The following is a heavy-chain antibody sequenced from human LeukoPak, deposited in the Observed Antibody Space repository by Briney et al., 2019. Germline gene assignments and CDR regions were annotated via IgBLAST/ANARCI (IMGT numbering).Heavy chain of an antibody. V-gene: IGHV4-34*01. CDR3: ARVDPNRYYFDY. CDR2: INHSGST. CDR1: GGSFSGYY. D-gene: IGHD2-2*03. Sequence: SETLSLTCAVYGGSFSGYYWSWLRQPPGKGLEWIGEINHSGSTNYNPSLKSRVTISVDTSKNQFSLKLSSVTAADTAVYYCARVDPNRYYFDYWGQGTLVTVSS. J-gene: IGHJ4*02.